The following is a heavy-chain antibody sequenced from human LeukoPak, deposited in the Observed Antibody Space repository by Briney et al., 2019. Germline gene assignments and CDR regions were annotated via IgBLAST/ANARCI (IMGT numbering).Heavy chain of an antibody. CDR1: GGSISSSSYY. Sequence: SETLSLTCTVSGGSISSSSYYWGWIRQPPGKGLEWIGSIYYSGSTYYNPSLKSRVTISVDTSKNQFSLKLSSVTAADTAVYYCARGLAPYYYDSSGYYWGYWGQGTLVTVSS. J-gene: IGHJ4*02. CDR2: IYYSGST. V-gene: IGHV4-39*01. CDR3: ARGLAPYYYDSSGYYWGY. D-gene: IGHD3-22*01.